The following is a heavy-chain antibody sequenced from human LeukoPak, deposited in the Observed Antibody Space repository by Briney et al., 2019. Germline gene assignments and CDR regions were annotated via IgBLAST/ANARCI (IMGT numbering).Heavy chain of an antibody. Sequence: GGSLRLSCVASGFPFSSYWMTWVRQAPGKGLEWVANIKQGGSKKSYVDSVKGRFTISRDNAKNSLYLQMNSLRAEDTAIYYCTRVGYIDGGIDYWGQGTLVTVSS. J-gene: IGHJ4*02. V-gene: IGHV3-7*04. D-gene: IGHD5-24*01. CDR1: GFPFSSYW. CDR2: IKQGGSKK. CDR3: TRVGYIDGGIDY.